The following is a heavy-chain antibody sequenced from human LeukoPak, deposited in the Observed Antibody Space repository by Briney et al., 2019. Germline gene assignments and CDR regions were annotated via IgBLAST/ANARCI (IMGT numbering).Heavy chain of an antibody. Sequence: GGSLRLSCAASGFTFSTYRMNGVGQAQGKGLEGISYITDDASTIYYADSVQGRFTISRDNAENSLFLQMTSLRVEDTAVYYCVARGGWARFDYWGQGALVTVSA. J-gene: IGHJ4*02. V-gene: IGHV3-48*04. CDR1: GFTFSTYR. CDR2: ITDDASTI. CDR3: VARGGWARFDY. D-gene: IGHD6-19*01.